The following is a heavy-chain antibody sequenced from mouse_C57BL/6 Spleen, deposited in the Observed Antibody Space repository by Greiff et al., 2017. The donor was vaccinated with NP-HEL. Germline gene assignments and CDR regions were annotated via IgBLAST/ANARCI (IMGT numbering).Heavy chain of an antibody. D-gene: IGHD2-3*01. CDR1: GYAFTNYL. CDR3: ARSDGYYFDV. V-gene: IGHV1-54*01. J-gene: IGHJ1*03. Sequence: VQLQQSGAELVRPGTSVKVSCKASGYAFTNYLIEWVKQRPGQGLEWIGVINPGSGGTNYNEKFKGKATLTADKSSSTAYMQLSSLTSEDSAVYVCARSDGYYFDVWGTGTTVTVSS. CDR2: INPGSGGT.